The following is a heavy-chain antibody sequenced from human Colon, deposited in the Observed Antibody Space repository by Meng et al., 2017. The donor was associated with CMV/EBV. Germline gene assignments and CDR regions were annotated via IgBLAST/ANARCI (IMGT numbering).Heavy chain of an antibody. CDR2: IYHSGTT. CDR3: AKIPLGYSLSPLVGLDP. D-gene: IGHD5-18*01. CDR1: GFSISSDNW. Sequence: QVQLQESGPGLVQPSATLSLICPVFGFSISSDNWWTWVRQPPGKGLEWIGEIYHSGTTNYNPSLKSRVTISVDKSKNQVSLNLSSVTAADTAVYFCAKIPLGYSLSPLVGLDPWGQGTLVTVSS. J-gene: IGHJ5*02. V-gene: IGHV4-4*02.